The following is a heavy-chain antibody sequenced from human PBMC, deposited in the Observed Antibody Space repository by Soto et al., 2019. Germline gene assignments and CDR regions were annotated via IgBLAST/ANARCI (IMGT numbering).Heavy chain of an antibody. J-gene: IGHJ6*02. CDR2: IKQDGSEK. V-gene: IGHV3-7*04. CDR1: GFTFSSYW. Sequence: GGSLRLSCAGSGFTFSSYWMSWVRQAPGKGLEWVANIKQDGSEKYYVDSVKGRFTISRDNAKNSLYLQMNSLRAEDTAVYYCAKDRGYQLPWGMDVWGQGTAVTVSS. CDR3: AKDRGYQLPWGMDV. D-gene: IGHD2-2*01.